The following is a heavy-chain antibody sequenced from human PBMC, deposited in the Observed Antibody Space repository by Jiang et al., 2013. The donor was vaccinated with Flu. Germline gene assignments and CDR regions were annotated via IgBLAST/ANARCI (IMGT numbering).Heavy chain of an antibody. V-gene: IGHV1-2*04. D-gene: IGHD1-26*01. J-gene: IGHJ4*02. CDR1: GYTFTGYY. CDR2: INPNSGGT. CDR3: ARGFSRELPPAIGVFDY. Sequence: SGAEVKKPGASVKVSCKASGYTFTGYYMHWVRQAPGQGLEWMGWINPNSGGTNYAQKFQGWVTMTRDTSISTAYMELSRLRSDDTAVYYCARGFSRELPPAIGVFDYWGQGTLVTVSS.